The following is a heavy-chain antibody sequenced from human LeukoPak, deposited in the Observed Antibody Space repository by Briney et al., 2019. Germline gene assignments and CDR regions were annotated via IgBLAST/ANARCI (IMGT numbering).Heavy chain of an antibody. V-gene: IGHV3-7*04. D-gene: IGHD2-2*01. CDR3: ARATYCSSTSCYLQYYFDY. CDR1: GFTFSSYW. Sequence: GESLRLSCAASGFTFSSYWMSWVRQPPAQGLEWVANIKQDGSEKYYVDSVKDRFTITRDNAKNSLNLQMNSLGAEDTAVYYCARATYCSSTSCYLQYYFDYWGQGTLVTVSS. J-gene: IGHJ4*02. CDR2: IKQDGSEK.